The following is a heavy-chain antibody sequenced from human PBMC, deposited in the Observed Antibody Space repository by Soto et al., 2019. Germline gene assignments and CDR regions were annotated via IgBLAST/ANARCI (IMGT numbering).Heavy chain of an antibody. J-gene: IGHJ4*02. CDR3: AVPGRGDFDY. Sequence: QVQLQESGPGLVEPSGTLSLTCAVSGASIGTNNWWSWVRQPPGKGLEWIWEVYHSGTTNCNPSLKGQVTISIDKSKNQFSLTLTSMTAADTALYYCAVPGRGDFDYWSQGTLVTVSS. D-gene: IGHD5-12*01. CDR2: VYHSGTT. V-gene: IGHV4-4*02. CDR1: GASIGTNNW.